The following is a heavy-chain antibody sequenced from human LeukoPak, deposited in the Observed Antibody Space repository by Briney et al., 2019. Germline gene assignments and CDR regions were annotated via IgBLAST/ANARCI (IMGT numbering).Heavy chain of an antibody. CDR2: INHSGST. CDR1: GGSFSGYY. CDR3: ARGGIAAATDWFDP. V-gene: IGHV4-34*01. Sequence: SETLSLTCAVYGGSFSGYYWSWIRQPPGKGLEWIGEINHSGSTNYNPSLKSRVTISVDTSENQFSLKLSSVTAADTAVYYCARGGIAAATDWFDPWGQGTLVTVSS. D-gene: IGHD6-13*01. J-gene: IGHJ5*02.